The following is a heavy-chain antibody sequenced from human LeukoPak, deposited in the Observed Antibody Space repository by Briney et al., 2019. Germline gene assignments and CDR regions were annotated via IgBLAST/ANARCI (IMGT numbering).Heavy chain of an antibody. V-gene: IGHV3-11*01. CDR2: ISSSGSTI. CDR1: GFTFSDYY. CDR3: ARVAYYYDSSGYCIVARDYYFDY. Sequence: GGSLRLSCAASGFTFSDYYMSWIRQAPGKGLEWVSYISSSGSTIYYADSVKGRFTISRDNAKNSLYLQMNSLRAEDTAVYYCARVAYYYDSSGYCIVARDYYFDYWGQGTLVTVSS. D-gene: IGHD3-22*01. J-gene: IGHJ4*02.